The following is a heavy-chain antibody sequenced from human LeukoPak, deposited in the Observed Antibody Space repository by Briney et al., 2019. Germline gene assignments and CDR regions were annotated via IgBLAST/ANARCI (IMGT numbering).Heavy chain of an antibody. V-gene: IGHV3-7*01. D-gene: IGHD3-10*01. J-gene: IGHJ4*02. CDR3: ARHAQSFGQFQCHFDY. Sequence: PGGSLRLSCAASGFTFSSYSMNWVRQAPGKGLEWVANINQDGSEKYYVDSVKGRFTVSRDNAKNSLYVQMNSLRAEDTAVYYCARHAQSFGQFQCHFDYWGQGTLVIVSS. CDR2: INQDGSEK. CDR1: GFTFSSYS.